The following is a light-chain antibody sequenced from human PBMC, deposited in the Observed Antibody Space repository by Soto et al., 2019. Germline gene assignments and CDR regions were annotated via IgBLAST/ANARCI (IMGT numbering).Light chain of an antibody. CDR2: RNN. V-gene: IGLV1-47*01. CDR1: SSNIGSNY. CDR3: ASWDDSLNGPL. J-gene: IGLJ3*02. Sequence: QSVLTQPPSASGTPGQRVTISCSGSSSNIGSNYVYWYQQVPGTAPKLLIYRNNQRPSGVPDRFSGSKSGTSASLAISGLQSEDEADYYCASWDDSLNGPLFGGGTKLTVL.